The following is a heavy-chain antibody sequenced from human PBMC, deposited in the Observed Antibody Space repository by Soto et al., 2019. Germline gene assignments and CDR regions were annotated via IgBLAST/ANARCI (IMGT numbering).Heavy chain of an antibody. CDR1: GGTFSSYA. D-gene: IGHD6-6*01. Sequence: SVKVSCKASGGTFSSYAISWVRQAPGQGLEWMGGIIPIFGTANYAQKFQGRVTITADESTSTAYMELSSLRSEDTAVYYCARESGPAAARRGIDYWGQGTLVTVSS. V-gene: IGHV1-69*13. CDR3: ARESGPAAARRGIDY. CDR2: IIPIFGTA. J-gene: IGHJ4*02.